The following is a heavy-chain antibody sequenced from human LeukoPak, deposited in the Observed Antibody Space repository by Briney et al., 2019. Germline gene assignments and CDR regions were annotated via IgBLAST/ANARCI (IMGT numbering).Heavy chain of an antibody. J-gene: IGHJ4*02. CDR2: MYSGGDT. CDR1: GFTVSSNH. CDR3: ARVWEISFDS. Sequence: GGSLRLSCAASGFTVSSNHMSWVRQAPGKGLECVSDMYSGGDTYYADSVKGRFTFSRDNSKNTLYLQMNSLRAEDTAVYYCARVWEISFDSWGQGSLVTVSA. V-gene: IGHV3-53*01. D-gene: IGHD3-16*02.